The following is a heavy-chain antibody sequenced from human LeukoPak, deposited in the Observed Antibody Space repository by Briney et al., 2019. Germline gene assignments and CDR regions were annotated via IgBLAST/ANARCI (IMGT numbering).Heavy chain of an antibody. Sequence: GESLKISCKGSGYSFTSYWIGWVRQMPGKGLEWMGIIYPGDSDTRYSPSFQGQVTISVDKSISTAYLQWRSLKASDSAMYYCARHGGLGYCSGGSCHDIDFWGQGTLVTVSS. J-gene: IGHJ4*02. D-gene: IGHD2-15*01. CDR3: ARHGGLGYCSGGSCHDIDF. CDR1: GYSFTSYW. CDR2: IYPGDSDT. V-gene: IGHV5-51*01.